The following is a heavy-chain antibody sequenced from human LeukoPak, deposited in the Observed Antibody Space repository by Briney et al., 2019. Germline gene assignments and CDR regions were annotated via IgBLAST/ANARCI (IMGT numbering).Heavy chain of an antibody. D-gene: IGHD3-10*01. CDR1: GFTFSSYG. CDR2: IRYDGRNK. CDR3: AKDKGGGSGSYRRSYYYMDV. V-gene: IGHV3-30*02. J-gene: IGHJ6*03. Sequence: GGSLRLSCAESGFTFSSYGMHWVRQAPGKGLEWVAFIRYDGRNKYYADSVKGRFTISRDNSKNTLYLQMNSLRAEDTAVYYCAKDKGGGSGSYRRSYYYMDVWGKGTTVTISS.